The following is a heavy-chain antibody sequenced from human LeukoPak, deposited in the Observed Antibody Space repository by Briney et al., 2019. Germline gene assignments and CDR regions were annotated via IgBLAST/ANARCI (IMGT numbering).Heavy chain of an antibody. Sequence: GGSLRLPCAASGFTFSNYALSWVRQAPGKGLEWVSSISGSDTTTFYADSVKGRFTISRDNSKNTLYLQMNSLRAEDTAVYYCAKHLWRDLLWFGEGYYFGYWGQGTLVTVSS. CDR1: GFTFSNYA. J-gene: IGHJ4*02. D-gene: IGHD3-10*01. V-gene: IGHV3-23*01. CDR3: AKHLWRDLLWFGEGYYFGY. CDR2: ISGSDTTT.